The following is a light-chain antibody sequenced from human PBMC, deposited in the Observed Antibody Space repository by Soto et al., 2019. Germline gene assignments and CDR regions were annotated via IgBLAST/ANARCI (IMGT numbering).Light chain of an antibody. J-gene: IGKJ1*01. CDR2: GAV. Sequence: EIVLTQSPGTLSLSAGERATLSCEASQSVYSSHLAWYQQKPGQSPRLRIYGAVSRATGIPARFSGSASGTEFTLSISRLEPEDSAVYYCQQYGFPPWTFGQGTKVEV. CDR3: QQYGFPPWT. CDR1: QSVYSSH. V-gene: IGKV3-20*01.